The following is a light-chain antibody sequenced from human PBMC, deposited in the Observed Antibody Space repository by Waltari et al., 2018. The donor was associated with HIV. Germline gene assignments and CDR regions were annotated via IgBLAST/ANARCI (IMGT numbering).Light chain of an antibody. J-gene: IGLJ1*01. CDR1: SSDVGGYNY. CDR2: EVS. Sequence: QSALTQPASVSGSPGQSITISCTGTSSDVGGYNYVSWYQQHPGKAPNLLIYEVSNRPSGVSNRFSGSKSGNTASLTISGRQAEDESDYYCSSYRSSSTYVFGTGTKVTVL. V-gene: IGLV2-14*01. CDR3: SSYRSSSTYV.